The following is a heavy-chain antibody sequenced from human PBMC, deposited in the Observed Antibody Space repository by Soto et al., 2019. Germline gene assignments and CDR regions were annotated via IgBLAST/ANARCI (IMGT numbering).Heavy chain of an antibody. CDR2: VYNTGNT. V-gene: IGHV4-59*01. CDR3: ASGLNSGSYWNWFDP. D-gene: IGHD1-26*01. J-gene: IGHJ5*02. CDR1: GGSISSNY. Sequence: SETLSLTCTVSGGSISSNYWTWIRQPPGKGLEWIGYVYNTGNTNYNPSLNSRVTISMDTSKNQLSLKLSSVTAADTAVYYCASGLNSGSYWNWFDPWGQGTLVTVSS.